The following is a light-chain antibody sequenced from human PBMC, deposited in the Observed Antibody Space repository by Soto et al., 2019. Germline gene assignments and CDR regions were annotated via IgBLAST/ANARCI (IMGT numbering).Light chain of an antibody. CDR3: QQRYHWPPFT. CDR2: DAS. Sequence: EIVLTQSPTTLSLSPGERATLSCRASESVSDYLAWYQQKPGQAPRLLIYDASNRATGIPVRFSGSRSGTDFTLTISSLEPEDSAVYYCQQRYHWPPFTFGQGTKVEIK. CDR1: ESVSDY. V-gene: IGKV3-11*01. J-gene: IGKJ2*01.